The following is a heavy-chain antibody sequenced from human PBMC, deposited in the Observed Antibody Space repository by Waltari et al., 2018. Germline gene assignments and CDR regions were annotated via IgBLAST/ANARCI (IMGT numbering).Heavy chain of an antibody. Sequence: EVQLVQSGAEVKKPGESLKISCKGSGYSFTSYWIGWVRQMPGNGLEWRGVIYPGDADTRSSPSFKVQVTISADKSISTAYLQWSSLKASDTAMYYCARIGYYDILTGSWSAFDIWGQGTMVTVSS. V-gene: IGHV5-51*03. D-gene: IGHD3-9*01. CDR1: GYSFTSYW. J-gene: IGHJ3*02. CDR2: IYPGDADT. CDR3: ARIGYYDILTGSWSAFDI.